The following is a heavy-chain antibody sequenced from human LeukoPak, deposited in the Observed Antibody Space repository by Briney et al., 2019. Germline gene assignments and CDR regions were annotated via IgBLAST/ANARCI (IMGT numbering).Heavy chain of an antibody. CDR3: ARGFRTPYYGSGRGDNWFDP. CDR1: GYTFTGYY. J-gene: IGHJ5*02. V-gene: IGHV1-2*02. Sequence: ASVKVSCKASGYTFTGYYMHWVRQAPGQGLEWMGWVNPNSGGTNYAQKSQGRVTMTRDTSISTAYMELSRLRSDDTAVYYCARGFRTPYYGSGRGDNWFDPWGQGTLVTVSS. D-gene: IGHD3-10*01. CDR2: VNPNSGGT.